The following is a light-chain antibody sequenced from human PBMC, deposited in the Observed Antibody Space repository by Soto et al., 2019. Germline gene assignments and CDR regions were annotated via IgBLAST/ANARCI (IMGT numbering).Light chain of an antibody. J-gene: IGLJ1*01. CDR3: SSYTGGNPSYV. Sequence: QSALTQPASVSGSPGQSITISCTGTSSDVGTYNYVSWYQQHPGKAPKVMIYEVTYRPSGVSNRFSGSKSGNTASLTISGLQAEDEADYYCSSYTGGNPSYVFGTGTKVTVL. V-gene: IGLV2-14*01. CDR1: SSDVGTYNY. CDR2: EVT.